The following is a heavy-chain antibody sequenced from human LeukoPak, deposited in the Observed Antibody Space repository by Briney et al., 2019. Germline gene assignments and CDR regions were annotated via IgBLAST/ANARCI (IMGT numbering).Heavy chain of an antibody. CDR3: ARHLGWRRWFGSPSFDY. Sequence: GGSLRLSCAASGFTFSSYWMSWVRQAPGKGLEWVANIKQDGSEKYYVDSVKGRFTISRDNAKNSLYLQMNSLRGEDTAVYYCARHLGWRRWFGSPSFDYWGQGTLVTVSS. D-gene: IGHD3-10*01. CDR1: GFTFSSYW. J-gene: IGHJ4*02. CDR2: IKQDGSEK. V-gene: IGHV3-7*01.